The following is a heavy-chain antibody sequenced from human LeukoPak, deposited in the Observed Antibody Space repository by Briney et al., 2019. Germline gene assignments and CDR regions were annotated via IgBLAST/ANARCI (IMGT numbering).Heavy chain of an antibody. Sequence: SGTLSLTCTVSGVSISSGDYYWSWLRQPPGKGLEWIGYIYYSGSTYYNPSLKSRVTISVDTSKNQFSLKLSSVTAADTAVYYCARDARGYSQDWGQGTMVTVSS. CDR2: IYYSGST. CDR3: ARDARGYSQD. V-gene: IGHV4-30-4*01. J-gene: IGHJ3*01. D-gene: IGHD5-18*01. CDR1: GVSISSGDYY.